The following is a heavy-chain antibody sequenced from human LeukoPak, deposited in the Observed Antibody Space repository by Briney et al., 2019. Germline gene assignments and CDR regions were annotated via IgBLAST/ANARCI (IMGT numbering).Heavy chain of an antibody. CDR2: IKQDGSEK. CDR1: GFTFSIYA. CDR3: ARERGMATTVTTGY. Sequence: GGSLRLSCAASGFTFSIYAMSWVRQAPGKRLEWVANIKQDGSEKYYVDSVKGRFTISRDNAKNSLYLQMNSLRAEDTAVYYCARERGMATTVTTGYWGQGTLVTVSS. J-gene: IGHJ4*02. D-gene: IGHD4-17*01. V-gene: IGHV3-7*01.